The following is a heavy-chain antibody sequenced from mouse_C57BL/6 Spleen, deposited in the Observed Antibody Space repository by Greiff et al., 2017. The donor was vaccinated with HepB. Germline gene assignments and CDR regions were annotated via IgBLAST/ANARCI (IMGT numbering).Heavy chain of an antibody. D-gene: IGHD2-5*01. CDR2: ISDGGSYT. J-gene: IGHJ2*01. V-gene: IGHV5-4*03. Sequence: EVKLVESGGGLVKPGGSLKLSCAASGFTFSSYAMSWVRQTPEKRLEWVATISDGGSYTYYPDNVKGRFTISRDNAKNNLYLQMSHLKSEDTAMYYCARGGSYYSNYEYFDYWGQGTTLTVSS. CDR3: ARGGSYYSNYEYFDY. CDR1: GFTFSSYA.